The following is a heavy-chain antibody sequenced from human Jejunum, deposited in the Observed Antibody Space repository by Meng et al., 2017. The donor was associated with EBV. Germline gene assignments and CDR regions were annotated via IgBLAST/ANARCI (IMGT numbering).Heavy chain of an antibody. Sequence: QVPLTGAGPGLLNPSETLPLPVPVSGAAVNSWSYYVSWIRQPPGKGQDGIWYFYHSGGTNYNPPLKSRVTISVDPAKTPFTLWLTSGTAADTAVYYCARGIRARDSSMSSGAFYFDFWGQGALVTVSS. J-gene: IGHJ4*02. V-gene: IGHV4-61*01. CDR1: GAAVNSWSYY. CDR2: FYHSGGT. D-gene: IGHD2/OR15-2a*01. CDR3: ARGIRARDSSMSSGAFYFDF.